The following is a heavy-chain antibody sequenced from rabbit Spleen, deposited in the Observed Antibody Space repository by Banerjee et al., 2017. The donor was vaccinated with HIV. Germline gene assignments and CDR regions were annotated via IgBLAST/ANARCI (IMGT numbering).Heavy chain of an antibody. J-gene: IGHJ4*01. V-gene: IGHV1S40*01. Sequence: QSLEESGGDLVKPGASLPLTCTASGFTLSNYYMCWVRQAPGKGLEWIACIDAGYSGSTYYASWAKGRFTISKTSSTTVTLQMTSLTAADTATYFCARGAWSNDCMNLWGPGTLVTVS. CDR2: IDAGYSGST. CDR1: GFTLSNYY. CDR3: ARGAWSNDCMNL. D-gene: IGHD2-1*01.